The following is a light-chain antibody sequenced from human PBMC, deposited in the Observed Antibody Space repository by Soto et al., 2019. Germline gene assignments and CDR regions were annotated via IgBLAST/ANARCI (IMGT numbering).Light chain of an antibody. Sequence: QSALTQPPSASGSPGQSVTISCTGTSSDVGGYDYVSWYQHLPGKAPKLMIYEVNKRPSGVPTRFSGSKSGNTASLTVSGLQAEDEADYYCSSYAGSNILFGGGTKVTVL. CDR2: EVN. V-gene: IGLV2-8*01. CDR1: SSDVGGYDY. J-gene: IGLJ2*01. CDR3: SSYAGSNIL.